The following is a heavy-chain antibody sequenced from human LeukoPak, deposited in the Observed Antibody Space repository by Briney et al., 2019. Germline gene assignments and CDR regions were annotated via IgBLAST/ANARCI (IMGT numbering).Heavy chain of an antibody. CDR2: ISSSSSTI. J-gene: IGHJ6*02. CDR3: AIPLGSSWYYGMDV. Sequence: GGSLRLSCAASGFTFSSYSMNWVRQAPGKGLEWVSYISSSSSTIYYADSVKGRFTISRDNAKNSLYLQMNSLRAEDTAVYYCAIPLGSSWYYGMDVWGQGTTVTVSS. V-gene: IGHV3-48*04. CDR1: GFTFSSYS. D-gene: IGHD6-13*01.